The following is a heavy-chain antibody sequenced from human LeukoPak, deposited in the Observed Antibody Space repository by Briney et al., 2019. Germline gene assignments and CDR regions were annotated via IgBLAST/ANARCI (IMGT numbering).Heavy chain of an antibody. D-gene: IGHD6-6*01. Sequence: GGSLRLSCAASGFTFSSYGMHWVRQAPGKGLEWVALISYDGSNTYYGDPVKGRFTISRDNSKNTLYLQMNSLRAEDTAVYYCAKGAKDQRQLVLRGNWFDPWGQGTLVTVSS. J-gene: IGHJ5*02. CDR3: AKGAKDQRQLVLRGNWFDP. CDR2: ISYDGSNT. V-gene: IGHV3-30*18. CDR1: GFTFSSYG.